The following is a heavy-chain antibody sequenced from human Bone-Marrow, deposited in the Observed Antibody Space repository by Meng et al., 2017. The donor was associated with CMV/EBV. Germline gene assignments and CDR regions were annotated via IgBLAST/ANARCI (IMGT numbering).Heavy chain of an antibody. CDR3: TRAWGPTSHYGDY. CDR1: GYSFTSLW. Sequence: GGSLRLSCTGTGYSFTSLWIGWVRQMPGKGLERMGLIFPRDSDTRYSPSFQGQVTFSADKSINTAYLQWGSLEASDTAMYYCTRAWGPTSHYGDYWGQGTLVTVSS. CDR2: IFPRDSDT. D-gene: IGHD5-24*01. J-gene: IGHJ4*02. V-gene: IGHV5-51*01.